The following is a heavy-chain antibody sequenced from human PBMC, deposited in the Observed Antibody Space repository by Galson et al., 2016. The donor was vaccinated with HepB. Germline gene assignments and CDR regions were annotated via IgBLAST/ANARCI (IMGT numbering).Heavy chain of an antibody. J-gene: IGHJ5*02. CDR3: ARTYPTGLFDP. V-gene: IGHV4-59*01. Sequence: ETLSLTCTVSGGYISTYYWSWIRQPPGKGLEWIGHIYYGGSTKYNPSFKSGVTISVDTSKNQSSLRLSSVTVADTAVYYCARTYPTGLFDPWGQGTLVTVSS. D-gene: IGHD3-10*01. CDR2: IYYGGST. CDR1: GGYISTYY.